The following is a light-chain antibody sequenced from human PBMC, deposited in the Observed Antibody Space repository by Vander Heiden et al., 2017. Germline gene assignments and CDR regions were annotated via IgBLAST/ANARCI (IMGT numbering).Light chain of an antibody. Sequence: DIVMTQSPDSLAVSLGERATINCKSSQSVLYSSNNKNYLAWYQQKPGQPPKLLIYWASTREYGVPDRFSGRGSGTDFTLTISSLQAEDVAVYYCQQEDSTPYTFGQGTKLEIK. V-gene: IGKV4-1*01. J-gene: IGKJ2*01. CDR1: QSVLYSSNNKNY. CDR2: WAS. CDR3: QQEDSTPYT.